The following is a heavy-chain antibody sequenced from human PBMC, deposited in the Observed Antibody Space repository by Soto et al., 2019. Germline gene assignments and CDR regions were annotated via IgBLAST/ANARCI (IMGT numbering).Heavy chain of an antibody. Sequence: QVQLVQSGAEVKKPGASVKVSCKASGYTFTSYSISWVRQAPGQGLEWMGWISGYNGNTNYAQKLQGRVTMTTDTSTSTAYRELRSLRSDDTAFYYCARGSRLFAPLDCWGQGTLVTVSS. D-gene: IGHD3-22*01. CDR2: ISGYNGNT. J-gene: IGHJ4*02. CDR3: ARGSRLFAPLDC. CDR1: GYTFTSYS. V-gene: IGHV1-18*01.